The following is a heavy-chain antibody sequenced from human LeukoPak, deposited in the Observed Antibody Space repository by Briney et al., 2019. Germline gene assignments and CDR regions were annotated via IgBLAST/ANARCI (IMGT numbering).Heavy chain of an antibody. CDR2: IFGSGGSA. CDR1: GFT. V-gene: IGHV3-23*01. Sequence: PGGSLRLSCEASGFTFWVRQAPGKGLEWVAGIFGSGGSAHYADSAKGRFTISRDNSKNTVYLQINSLRAEDTAVYYCGKTTTGYSSGQKPAWPVDYWGQGTLVTVSS. D-gene: IGHD6-19*01. J-gene: IGHJ4*02. CDR3: GKTTTGYSSGQKPAWPVDY.